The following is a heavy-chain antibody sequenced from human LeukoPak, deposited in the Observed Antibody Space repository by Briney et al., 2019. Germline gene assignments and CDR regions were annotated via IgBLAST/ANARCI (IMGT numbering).Heavy chain of an antibody. Sequence: SETLSLTCSVSGGSISSGGSYWGWIRQPPGKGLEWVGSLYYSGSTYFNPSLKSRVTISVDTSKNQFSLKLSSVTAADTAVYYCARGYAGIYSVDSWGQGTLDIVSS. CDR2: LYYSGST. J-gene: IGHJ5*01. CDR1: GGSISSGGSY. CDR3: ARGYAGIYSVDS. V-gene: IGHV4-39*01. D-gene: IGHD1-1*01.